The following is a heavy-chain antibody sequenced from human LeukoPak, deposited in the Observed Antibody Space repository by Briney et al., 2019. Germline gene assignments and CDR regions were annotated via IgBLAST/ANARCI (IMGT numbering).Heavy chain of an antibody. V-gene: IGHV3-23*01. CDR3: AKDPGKLKWEPTAYFDY. D-gene: IGHD1-26*01. Sequence: RAGGSLRLSCAGSGFTFSSYALNWVRQAPGKGLEWVSTISGRGSSTYYADSVKGRFTISRGNSKTTLYLQMNSLRAEDTAVYYCAKDPGKLKWEPTAYFDYWGQGTLVTVSS. CDR2: ISGRGSST. CDR1: GFTFSSYA. J-gene: IGHJ4*02.